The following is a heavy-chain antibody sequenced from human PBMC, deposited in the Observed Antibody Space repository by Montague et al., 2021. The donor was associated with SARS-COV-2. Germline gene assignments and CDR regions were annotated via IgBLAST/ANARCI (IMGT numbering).Heavy chain of an antibody. CDR1: DGSFSNFY. J-gene: IGHJ6*03. CDR2: INHSGTT. CDR3: ASGDDNGSGYLDV. V-gene: IGHV4-34*01. D-gene: IGHD1-26*01. Sequence: SETLSLTCAVFDGSFSNFYWSWIRQPPGKGLEWIGEINHSGTTYXNPSLKSRVTISVDASRNQFSLKLNSVTAADAAVYYCASGDDNGSGYLDVWGKGTTVTVSS.